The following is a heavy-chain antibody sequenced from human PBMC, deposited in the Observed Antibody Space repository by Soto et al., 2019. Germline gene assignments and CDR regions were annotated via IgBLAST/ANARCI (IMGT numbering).Heavy chain of an antibody. CDR3: ARGREGLIEYSSSWGFDY. CDR2: MNPNSGNT. V-gene: IGHV1-8*01. Sequence: QVQLVQSGAEVKKPGASVKVSCKASGYTFTSYDINWVRQATEQGLEWMGWMNPNSGNTGYAQKFQGRVTMTRNTSISTAYMELSSLRSEDTAVYYCARGREGLIEYSSSWGFDYWGQGTLVTVSS. CDR1: GYTFTSYD. J-gene: IGHJ4*02. D-gene: IGHD6-6*01.